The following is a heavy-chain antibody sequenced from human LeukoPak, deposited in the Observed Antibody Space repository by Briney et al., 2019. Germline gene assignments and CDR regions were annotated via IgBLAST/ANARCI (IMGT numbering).Heavy chain of an antibody. D-gene: IGHD6-19*01. CDR2: IYSGGST. CDR3: ARDFSRGIAVAGRG. V-gene: IGHV3-66*01. CDR1: GFTVSSNY. J-gene: IGHJ4*02. Sequence: PGGSLRLSCAASGFTVSSNYMSWVRQAPGKGLEWVSVIYSGGSTYYADSVKGRFTISRDNSKNTLYLQMNSLRAEDAAVYYCARDFSRGIAVAGRGWGQGTLVTVSS.